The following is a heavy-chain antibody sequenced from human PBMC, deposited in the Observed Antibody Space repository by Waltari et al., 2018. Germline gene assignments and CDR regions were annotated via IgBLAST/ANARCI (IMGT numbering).Heavy chain of an antibody. V-gene: IGHV3-33*08. CDR1: GFPLPTSG. J-gene: IGHJ4*02. D-gene: IGHD5-18*01. CDR3: ARAATYGYDY. Sequence: QVQLVESGGGVVQPGRSLRRSCAASGFPLPTSGMHGGRPAPGKGLEWVAVIWYDGSKEYYAESVKGRFTISRDNSKSALYLQMNSLRAEDTAVYYCARAATYGYDYWGQGTLVTVSS. CDR2: IWYDGSKE.